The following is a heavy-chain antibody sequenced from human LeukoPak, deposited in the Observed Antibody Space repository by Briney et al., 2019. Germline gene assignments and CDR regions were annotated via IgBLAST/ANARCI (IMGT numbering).Heavy chain of an antibody. J-gene: IGHJ4*02. V-gene: IGHV3-30*02. CDR1: GFTFGNYD. Sequence: PGGSLRLSCAVSGFTFGNYDMHWVRQTPGKGLEWVSLIRHDGSKQFYADSVKGRFTTSRDNSEDTLFLQMNSLRDEDTAVYYCARDHHYYDSSGLRSGCIDFWGQGTLVTVSS. CDR2: IRHDGSKQ. D-gene: IGHD3-22*01. CDR3: ARDHHYYDSSGLRSGCIDF.